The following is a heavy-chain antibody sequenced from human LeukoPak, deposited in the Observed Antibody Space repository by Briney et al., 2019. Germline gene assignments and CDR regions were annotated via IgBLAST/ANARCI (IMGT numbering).Heavy chain of an antibody. D-gene: IGHD1-14*01. CDR1: GFTFSDYY. V-gene: IGHV3-7*03. CDR2: RHPDSRDK. Sequence: GGSVRLSCAASGFTFSDYYMSWIGQAAGKGLEGVANRHPDSRDKFYVDSMEGRFTISRDNTKNSLYLQIDNARLDATGLYYCTSLPRETAGDYWGQGAPVIVSS. J-gene: IGHJ4*02. CDR3: TSLPRETAGDY.